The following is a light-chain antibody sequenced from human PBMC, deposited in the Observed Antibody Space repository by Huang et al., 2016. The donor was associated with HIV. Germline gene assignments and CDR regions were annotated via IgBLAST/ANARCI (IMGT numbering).Light chain of an antibody. CDR3: QLSGRSVT. V-gene: IGKV3-20*01. J-gene: IGKJ2*01. Sequence: EIVLTQSPDTVSLSPGEATTLFCRASRSVDSNFFAWYQQKPGQSPRLLIYGASTRAAGIPYRFSGRGSGIDFTLTISRLEPEDFAVYFCQLSGRSVTFGQGTKLEI. CDR1: RSVDSNF. CDR2: GAS.